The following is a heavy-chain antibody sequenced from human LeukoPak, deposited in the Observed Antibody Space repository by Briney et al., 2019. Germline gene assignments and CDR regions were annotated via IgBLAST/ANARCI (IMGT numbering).Heavy chain of an antibody. D-gene: IGHD3-22*01. CDR1: GFTFSGSA. Sequence: PGGSLRLSCAASGFTFSGSAMHWVRQASGKGLEWVGRIGSKANSYATAYAALVKGRFTISRDDSKNTAYLQMNSLRAEDTAVYYCFGAMKRDSSGRFDPWGQGTLVTVSS. CDR2: IGSKANSYAT. J-gene: IGHJ5*02. CDR3: FGAMKRDSSGRFDP. V-gene: IGHV3-73*01.